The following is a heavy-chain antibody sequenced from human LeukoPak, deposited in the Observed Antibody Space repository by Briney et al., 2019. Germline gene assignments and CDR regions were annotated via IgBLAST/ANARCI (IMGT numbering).Heavy chain of an antibody. CDR3: ARRRGSGLYPSDY. V-gene: IGHV1-69*01. J-gene: IGHJ4*02. Sequence: GASVKVSCKASGGTFSSYAISWVRQAPGQGLEWMGGIIPIFGTANYAQKCQGRVTITADESTSTAYMELSSLRSEDTAVYYCARRRGSGLYPSDYWGQGTLVTVSS. CDR1: GGTFSSYA. CDR2: IIPIFGTA. D-gene: IGHD6-19*01.